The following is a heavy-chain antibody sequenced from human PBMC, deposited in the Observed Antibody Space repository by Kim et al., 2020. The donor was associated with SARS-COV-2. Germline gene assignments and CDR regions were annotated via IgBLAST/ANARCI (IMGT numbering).Heavy chain of an antibody. CDR1: GGSISSGGYY. CDR2: ISYSGST. Sequence: SETLSLTCIVSGGSISSGGYYWSWIRQHPGKGLEWIGYISYSGSTYYNPSLKSRVTISVDTSKNQFSLKLSSVTAADTAVYYCARRGYCSGGSCYLSRYYFGMDVWGQGTTGTVSS. CDR3: ARRGYCSGGSCYLSRYYFGMDV. D-gene: IGHD2-15*01. J-gene: IGHJ6*02. V-gene: IGHV4-31*03.